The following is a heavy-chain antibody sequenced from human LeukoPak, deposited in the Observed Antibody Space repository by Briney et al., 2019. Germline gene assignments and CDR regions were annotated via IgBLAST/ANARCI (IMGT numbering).Heavy chain of an antibody. V-gene: IGHV1-58*01. D-gene: IGHD4-17*01. CDR2: IVVGSGNT. Sequence: ASVKVSCKASGFTFTSSAVQWVRQARGQRLEWIGWIVVGSGNTNYAQKFQERVTITRDMSTSTAYMELSSLRSEDTAVYYCAVYGDRAPPLPPHFDYWGQGTLVTVSS. J-gene: IGHJ4*02. CDR3: AVYGDRAPPLPPHFDY. CDR1: GFTFTSSA.